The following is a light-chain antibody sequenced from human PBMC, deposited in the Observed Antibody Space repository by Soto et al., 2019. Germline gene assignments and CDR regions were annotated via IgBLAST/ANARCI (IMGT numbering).Light chain of an antibody. V-gene: IGLV7-46*01. CDR2: DTT. CDR1: TGAVTSCNY. J-gene: IGLJ3*02. Sequence: QAVVTQAPSLTVSPGGTLTLTCGSSTGAVTSCNYLYWFQQKPGQAPRTLIYDTTNKPSWIPARFSGSLLGGKASLTLAGAQTEDEGHYYCSLSSSGNNWVFGGGTKLTVL. CDR3: SLSSSGNNWV.